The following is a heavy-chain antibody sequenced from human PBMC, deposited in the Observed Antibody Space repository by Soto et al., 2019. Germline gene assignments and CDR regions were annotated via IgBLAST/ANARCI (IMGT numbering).Heavy chain of an antibody. Sequence: QVQLADSGGGLVKPGGSLRLSCAASGFTFSDYFMSWIRQAPGKGLEWISYISSSGSTMYYADSVKGRFTISRDNAKNSLFLQMNSLRAEDTAVYYCARALQGGYYGMDVWGQGTKVTVSS. CDR3: ARALQGGYYGMDV. CDR1: GFTFSDYF. J-gene: IGHJ6*02. CDR2: ISSSGSTM. V-gene: IGHV3-11*01. D-gene: IGHD4-4*01.